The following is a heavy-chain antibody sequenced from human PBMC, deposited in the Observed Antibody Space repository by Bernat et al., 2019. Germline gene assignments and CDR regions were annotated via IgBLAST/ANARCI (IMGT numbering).Heavy chain of an antibody. CDR1: GFTVSSNY. CDR2: IYSGGST. D-gene: IGHD5-18*01. Sequence: EVQLVESGGGLIQPGGSLRLSCAASGFTVSSNYMSWVRQAPGKGLEWVSVIYSGGSTYYAESVKGRVTISRDNSKNTLYLQMNSLRAEDTAVYYCARDRGYSYGYSGFDYWGQGTLVTVSS. CDR3: ARDRGYSYGYSGFDY. V-gene: IGHV3-53*01. J-gene: IGHJ4*02.